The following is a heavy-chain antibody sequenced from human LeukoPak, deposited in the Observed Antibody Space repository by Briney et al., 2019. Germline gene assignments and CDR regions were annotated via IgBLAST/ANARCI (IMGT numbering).Heavy chain of an antibody. CDR3: ARDRPWFDP. Sequence: GGSLRLSCATSGFTFSSYAMHWVRQAPGKGLEWVAFISHDDGSSKYYADSVKGRFTISRDNSKNTPYLQMSSLRGEDTAVYYCARDRPWFDPWGQGTLVTVSS. CDR1: GFTFSSYA. J-gene: IGHJ5*02. CDR2: ISHDDGSSK. D-gene: IGHD6-6*01. V-gene: IGHV3-30*04.